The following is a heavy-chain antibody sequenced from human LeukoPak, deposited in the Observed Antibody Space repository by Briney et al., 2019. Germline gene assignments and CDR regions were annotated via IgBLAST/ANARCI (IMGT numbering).Heavy chain of an antibody. CDR1: GYTLTELS. V-gene: IGHV1-24*01. D-gene: IGHD6-13*01. CDR2: FDPEDGET. J-gene: IGHJ5*02. CDR3: ATGNVDIAAAVTANWFDP. Sequence: ASVKVSCKVSGYTLTELSMHWVREAPGKGLVWVGGFDPEDGETIYAQKFQGRVTMTEDTSKDTAYMEMSTLRSEDTAVYYSATGNVDIAAAVTANWFDPWGQGTLVTASS.